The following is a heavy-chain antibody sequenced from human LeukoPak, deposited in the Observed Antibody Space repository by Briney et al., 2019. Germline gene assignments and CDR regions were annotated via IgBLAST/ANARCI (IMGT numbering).Heavy chain of an antibody. V-gene: IGHV3-30*18. CDR3: AKHLFFYEKGGFDY. D-gene: IGHD2/OR15-2a*01. CDR2: ISYDGSNK. CDR1: GFTFSSYG. Sequence: PGRSLRLSCAASGFTFSSYGLHWLRQAPDKGLEWVAFISYDGSNKFYGDSVKGRFTIPRDNSKNTLYLQMNSLRTEDTAVYYCAKHLFFYEKGGFDYWGQGTLVTVSS. J-gene: IGHJ4*02.